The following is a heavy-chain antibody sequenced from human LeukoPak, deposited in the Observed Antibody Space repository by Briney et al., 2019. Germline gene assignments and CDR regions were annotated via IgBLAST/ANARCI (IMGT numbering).Heavy chain of an antibody. Sequence: GGSLRLSCAASGFTLSSHAISWVRQAAGKGLEWVSAISYSGNTYHADSVEGRFTISRDSSKNTLFLQMNRLRPEDAAVYYCAKAPVTTCRGAYCYPFDYWGQGTLVTVSS. CDR3: AKAPVTTCRGAYCYPFDY. J-gene: IGHJ4*02. V-gene: IGHV3-23*01. CDR1: GFTLSSHA. CDR2: ISYSGNT. D-gene: IGHD2-21*01.